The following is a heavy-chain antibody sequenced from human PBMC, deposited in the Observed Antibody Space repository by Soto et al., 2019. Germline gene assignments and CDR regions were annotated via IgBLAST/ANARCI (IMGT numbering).Heavy chain of an antibody. CDR1: GGTFSSYA. CDR2: ISANNGNT. V-gene: IGHV1-18*01. CDR3: ARAPRSSWYAP. Sequence: ASVKVSCKASGGTFSSYAISWVRQAPGQGLEWMGWISANNGNTNYAQKLQGRVTMTTDTSTSTAYMELRSLRSDDTAVYYCARAPRSSWYAPWGQGTLVTVSS. D-gene: IGHD6-13*01. J-gene: IGHJ5*02.